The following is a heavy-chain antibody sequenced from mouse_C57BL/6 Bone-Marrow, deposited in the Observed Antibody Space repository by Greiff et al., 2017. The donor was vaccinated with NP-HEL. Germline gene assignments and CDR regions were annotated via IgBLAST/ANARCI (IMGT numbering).Heavy chain of an antibody. CDR1: GYTFTSYG. CDR3: ARRALIYDGYYVGFAY. CDR2: IYPRSGNT. Sequence: QVQLQQSGAELARPGASVKLSCKASGYTFTSYGISWVQQRTGQGLEWIGEIYPRSGNTYSNEKFKGKATITADTSSSTAYMELRSLTSEDSAVYFCARRALIYDGYYVGFAYGGQGTLVTVSA. J-gene: IGHJ3*01. D-gene: IGHD2-3*01. V-gene: IGHV1-81*01.